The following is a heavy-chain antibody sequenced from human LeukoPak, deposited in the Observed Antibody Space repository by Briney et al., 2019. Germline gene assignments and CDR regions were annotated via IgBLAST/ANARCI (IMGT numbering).Heavy chain of an antibody. CDR1: GGSISSSSSY. D-gene: IGHD4-11*01. CDR2: IYYSGST. CDR3: ARVGRTTHDAFDI. Sequence: SETLSLTCTVSGGSISSSSSYWGWIRQPPGKGLEWIGSIYYSGSTYYNPSLKSRVTISVDTSKNQFSLKLSSVTAADTAVYYCARVGRTTHDAFDIWGQGTMVTVSS. J-gene: IGHJ3*02. V-gene: IGHV4-39*07.